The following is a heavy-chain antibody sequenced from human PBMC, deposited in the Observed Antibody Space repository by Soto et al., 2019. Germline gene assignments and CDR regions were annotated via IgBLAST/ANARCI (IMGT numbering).Heavy chain of an antibody. Sequence: QVQLVQSGAEVKKPGSSVKVSCKASGGTFSSYAISWVRQAPGQGLEWMGGIITSFGTANYAQKFQGRVTITADESTSTAYMELSSLRSEDTAVYYCARAMATVTTFFDYWGQGTLVTVSS. D-gene: IGHD4-17*01. CDR2: IITSFGTA. J-gene: IGHJ4*02. V-gene: IGHV1-69*01. CDR3: ARAMATVTTFFDY. CDR1: GGTFSSYA.